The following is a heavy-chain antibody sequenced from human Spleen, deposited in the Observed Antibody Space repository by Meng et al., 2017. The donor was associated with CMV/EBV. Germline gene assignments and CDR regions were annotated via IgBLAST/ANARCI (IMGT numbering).Heavy chain of an antibody. D-gene: IGHD2-8*01. J-gene: IGHJ5*02. CDR1: GGSFSGYY. CDR2: INQSGST. Sequence: SETLSLTCAVYGGSFSGYYWSWIRQPPGKGLEWIEEINQSGSTNYNPSLKSRVTISVNTSKSQFSLKLSSVTAADTAVYYCARVGWYNWFDPWGQGTLVTVSS. CDR3: ARVGWYNWFDP. V-gene: IGHV4-34*01.